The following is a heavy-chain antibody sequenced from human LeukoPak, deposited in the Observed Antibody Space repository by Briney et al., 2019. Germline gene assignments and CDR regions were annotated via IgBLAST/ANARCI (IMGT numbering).Heavy chain of an antibody. CDR3: ARDGEYGTGSYCRGCFDY. V-gene: IGHV1-2*02. Sequence: VASVKVSCKASGYSFTAFYIHWVRQAPGQGLEWMGWIHPRSGETNYAYKFRGRVTMTRDTSISTAYMDLGSLGSDDTAVYYCARDGEYGTGSYCRGCFDYWGQGILVTVSS. D-gene: IGHD3-10*01. CDR2: IHPRSGET. J-gene: IGHJ4*02. CDR1: GYSFTAFY.